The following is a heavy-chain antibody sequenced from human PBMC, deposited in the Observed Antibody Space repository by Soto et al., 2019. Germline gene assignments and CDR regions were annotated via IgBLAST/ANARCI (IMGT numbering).Heavy chain of an antibody. J-gene: IGHJ3*02. V-gene: IGHV5-51*01. D-gene: IGHD2-2*03. Sequence: GESLKISCKTSGYSFISYWVAWVRQKPGKGLEWMGTFYPGDSTSTYCPSFQGQVTISVDRSISTAYLHLSSLKASDTAMYYCARIIGYCRNNDCSWTFDIWGQGTMVTVSS. CDR1: GYSFISYW. CDR2: FYPGDSTS. CDR3: ARIIGYCRNNDCSWTFDI.